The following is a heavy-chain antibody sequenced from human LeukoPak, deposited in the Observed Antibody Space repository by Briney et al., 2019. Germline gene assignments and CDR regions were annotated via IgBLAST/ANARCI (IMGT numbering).Heavy chain of an antibody. CDR1: GFTFSSYA. D-gene: IGHD2-21*02. V-gene: IGHV3-30*04. CDR3: ARVSYCGGDCYSSLYYGMDV. J-gene: IGHJ6*02. Sequence: GGSLRLSCAASGFTFSSYAMHWVRQAPGKGLEWVAVISYDGSNKYYADSVKGRFTISRDNSKNTLYLQMNSLGAEDTAVYYCARVSYCGGDCYSSLYYGMDVWGQGTTVTVSS. CDR2: ISYDGSNK.